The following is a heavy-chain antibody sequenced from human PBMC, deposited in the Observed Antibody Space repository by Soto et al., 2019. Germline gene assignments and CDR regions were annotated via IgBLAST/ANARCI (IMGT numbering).Heavy chain of an antibody. CDR2: IIPIFGTA. Sequence: QVQLVQSGAEVKKPGSSVKVSCKASGGTFSSYAISWVRQAPGQGLEWMGGIIPIFGTANYAQKFQGRVTITADESTSTAYMELSSLRSEDTAVYYCARDANYSSRSGRDWFDPWGQGTLVTVSS. V-gene: IGHV1-69*01. CDR1: GGTFSSYA. J-gene: IGHJ5*02. CDR3: ARDANYSSRSGRDWFDP. D-gene: IGHD6-13*01.